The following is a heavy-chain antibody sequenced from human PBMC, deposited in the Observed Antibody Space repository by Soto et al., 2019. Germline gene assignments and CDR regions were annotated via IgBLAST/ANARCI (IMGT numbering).Heavy chain of an antibody. V-gene: IGHV4-59*01. J-gene: IGHJ4*02. CDR2: IYYSGST. CDR1: GGSISSYY. CDR3: ARGPPTGALFFDY. Sequence: SETLSLTCTVSGGSISSYYWSWIRQPPGKGLEWIGYIYYSGSTNYNPSLKSRVTISVDTSKNQFSLKLSSVTAADTAVYYCARGPPTGALFFDYWGQGTLVTVS.